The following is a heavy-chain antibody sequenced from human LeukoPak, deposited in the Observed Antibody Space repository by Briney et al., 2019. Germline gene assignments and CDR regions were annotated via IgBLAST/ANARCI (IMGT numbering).Heavy chain of an antibody. D-gene: IGHD5-18*01. CDR1: EYTFTGYY. CDR2: ISPNSGDT. Sequence: ASVKVSCKASEYTFTGYYIHWVRQAPGQGLEWMGRISPNSGDTNYAQKFQGRVTMTRDTSFSTAYMELSGLTSDDTAVYYCARDGYSYDNWGQGTLVTVSS. V-gene: IGHV1-2*02. CDR3: ARDGYSYDN. J-gene: IGHJ4*02.